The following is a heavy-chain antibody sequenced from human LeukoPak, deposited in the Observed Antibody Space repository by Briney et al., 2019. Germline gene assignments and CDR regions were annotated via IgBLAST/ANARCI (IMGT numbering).Heavy chain of an antibody. D-gene: IGHD3-3*01. CDR2: IYPGDSDT. CDR3: ARAPSHYDFWSGFYNPPLHLDS. V-gene: IGHV5-51*01. CDR1: GYSFTSYW. J-gene: IGHJ4*02. Sequence: GESLKISCKGSGYSFTSYWIGWVRQMPGKGLEWMGIIYPGDSDTRYSPSFQGQVTISADKSISTAYLQWSSLKASDTAMYYCARAPSHYDFWSGFYNPPLHLDSWGQRPLVTVSS.